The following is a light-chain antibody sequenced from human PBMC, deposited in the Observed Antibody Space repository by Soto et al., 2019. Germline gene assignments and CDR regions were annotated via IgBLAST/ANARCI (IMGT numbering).Light chain of an antibody. CDR1: SSDIGASNS. Sequence: QSALTQPPSASGSPGQSVTISCAGSSSDIGASNSVSWYQQHPGKAPKLLISEVTKRPSGVPDRFSGSKSPNTASLTISGLQADDEADYYCGSKAGSNKHVVFGGGTKLTVL. CDR2: EVT. CDR3: GSKAGSNKHVV. J-gene: IGLJ2*01. V-gene: IGLV2-8*01.